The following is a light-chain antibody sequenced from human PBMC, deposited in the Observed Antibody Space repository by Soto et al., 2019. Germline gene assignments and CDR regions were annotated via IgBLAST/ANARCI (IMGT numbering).Light chain of an antibody. CDR3: QSYDSSLSVV. J-gene: IGLJ2*01. Sequence: QPVLTQPPSVSGALGQRVTISCTGSSSNIGAGYDVHWYQQLPGTAPKILIYGNSNRPSGVPDRFSGSKSGTSASLAITGLQAEDEADYYCQSYDSSLSVVFGGGTKVTVL. V-gene: IGLV1-40*01. CDR1: SSNIGAGYD. CDR2: GNS.